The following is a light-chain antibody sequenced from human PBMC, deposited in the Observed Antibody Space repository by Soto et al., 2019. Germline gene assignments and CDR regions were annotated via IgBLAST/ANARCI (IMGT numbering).Light chain of an antibody. CDR3: QQRSNWLHT. J-gene: IGKJ2*01. Sequence: EIVLTQSPASLSLSPGERDTLSCRASQRVSSYLAWYQQKPGQAPRLLIYDASNRATGIPARFSGSGSGTDFTLTISSLEPEDFAVYYCQQRSNWLHTFGQGTKLEIK. CDR2: DAS. CDR1: QRVSSY. V-gene: IGKV3-11*01.